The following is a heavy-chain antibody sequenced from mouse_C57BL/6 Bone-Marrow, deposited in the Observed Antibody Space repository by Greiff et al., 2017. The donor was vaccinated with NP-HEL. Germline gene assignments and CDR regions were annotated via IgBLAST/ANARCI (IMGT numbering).Heavy chain of an antibody. CDR3: ARFGSSYDYYAMDY. CDR2: IHPNSGST. J-gene: IGHJ4*01. D-gene: IGHD1-1*01. Sequence: QVQLQQPGAELVKPGASVKLPCKASGYTFTSYWMHWVKQRPGQGLEWIGMIHPNSGSTNYNEKFKSKATLTVDKSSSTAYMQLSSLTSEDSAVYYCARFGSSYDYYAMDYWGQGTSVTVSS. V-gene: IGHV1-64*01. CDR1: GYTFTSYW.